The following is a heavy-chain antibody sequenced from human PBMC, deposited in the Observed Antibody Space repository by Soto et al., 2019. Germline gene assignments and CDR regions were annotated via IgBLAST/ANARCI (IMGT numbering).Heavy chain of an antibody. CDR3: ATAEGVGATLGLVDS. V-gene: IGHV3-30*03. D-gene: IGHD1-26*01. CDR1: GFDFTYYA. J-gene: IGHJ4*02. CDR2: MSSDGSKI. Sequence: QVQLVESGGGAVQPGGSLRLSCVASGFDFTYYAMHWVRQAPGKGLESVAVMSSDGSKIHHTDSVKGRFTISRDNSKNTLYLQMNSLRKEDTAVYFCATAEGVGATLGLVDSWGQGTLVSVSS.